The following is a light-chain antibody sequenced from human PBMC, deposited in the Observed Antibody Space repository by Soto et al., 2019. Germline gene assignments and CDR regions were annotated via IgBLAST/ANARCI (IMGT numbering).Light chain of an antibody. J-gene: IGKJ1*01. CDR2: AAS. CDR1: QTISSY. V-gene: IGKV1-39*01. Sequence: DIQMTQSPSSLSASVGDRVTITCRASQTISSYLNWYQQKPGKAPKLLIYAASTLESGVPSRFSGNRSGTDFTLTISSLQTADFAAYYCQQSSRTPWTFGQGTKVEIK. CDR3: QQSSRTPWT.